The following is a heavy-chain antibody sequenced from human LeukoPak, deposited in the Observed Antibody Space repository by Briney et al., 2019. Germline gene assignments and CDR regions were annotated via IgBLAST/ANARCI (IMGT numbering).Heavy chain of an antibody. CDR2: IYTSGST. V-gene: IGHV4-4*07. Sequence: SETLSLTCTVSGGSISSYYWSWIRQPAGKGLEWIGRIYTSGSTNYNPSLKSRVTMSVDTSKNQFSLKLSSVTAADTAVYYCARGRGRYCSGGSCRAYGMDVWGQGTTVTVSS. CDR1: GGSISSYY. D-gene: IGHD2-15*01. J-gene: IGHJ6*02. CDR3: ARGRGRYCSGGSCRAYGMDV.